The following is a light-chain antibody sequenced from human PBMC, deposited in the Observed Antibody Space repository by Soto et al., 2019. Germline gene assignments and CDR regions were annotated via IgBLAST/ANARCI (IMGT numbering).Light chain of an antibody. CDR3: QQYHNWTTKHT. Sequence: EIVMTQSPATLSVSPGDRATLSCRASQSVSSNLAWYQQKPGQAPKLLIYGASTRHTGIPARFSGSGSGTEFNLTISSLQSQDYAVYSCQQYHNWTTKHTFGQGTKLEIK. J-gene: IGKJ2*01. CDR2: GAS. CDR1: QSVSSN. V-gene: IGKV3-15*01.